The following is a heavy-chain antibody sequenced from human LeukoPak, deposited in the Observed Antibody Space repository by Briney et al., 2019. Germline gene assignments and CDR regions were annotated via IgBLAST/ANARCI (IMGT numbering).Heavy chain of an antibody. CDR3: TRSRGYGRFFNWFDP. J-gene: IGHJ5*02. CDR1: GFTFGDYA. CDR2: IRSKAYGGTT. V-gene: IGHV3-49*03. Sequence: PGRSLRLSCPASGFTFGDYAMSWFRQAPGKGLEWVGFIRSKAYGGTTEYAASVKGRFTISRDDSKSIAYLQMNSLKTEDTAVYYCTRSRGYGRFFNWFDPWGQGTLVTVSS. D-gene: IGHD3-3*01.